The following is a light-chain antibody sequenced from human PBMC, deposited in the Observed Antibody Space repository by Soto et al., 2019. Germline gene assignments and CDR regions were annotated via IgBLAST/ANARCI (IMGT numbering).Light chain of an antibody. CDR3: CSYTASDLWV. J-gene: IGLJ3*02. V-gene: IGLV1-44*01. Sequence: QAVVTQPPSASGTPGQRVTISCSGSSSNIGINTVNWYQQLPGTAPKLLIYSNDQRPSGVPDRFSGSKSGTSASLAISGLQSEDEADYFCCSYTASDLWVFGGGTKVTVL. CDR1: SSNIGINT. CDR2: SND.